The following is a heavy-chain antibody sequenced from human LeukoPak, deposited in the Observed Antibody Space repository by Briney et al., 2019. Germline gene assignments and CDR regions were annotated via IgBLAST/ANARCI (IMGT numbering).Heavy chain of an antibody. Sequence: VGSLRLSCAASGFTFSSYGMHWVRQAPGKGLEWVAFIRYDGSNKYYADSVKGRFTISRDNSKNTLYLQMNSLRAEDTAVYYCAKGPAKWPIWSGYYLDYWGQGTLVTVSS. J-gene: IGHJ4*02. D-gene: IGHD3-3*01. CDR1: GFTFSSYG. V-gene: IGHV3-30*02. CDR2: IRYDGSNK. CDR3: AKGPAKWPIWSGYYLDY.